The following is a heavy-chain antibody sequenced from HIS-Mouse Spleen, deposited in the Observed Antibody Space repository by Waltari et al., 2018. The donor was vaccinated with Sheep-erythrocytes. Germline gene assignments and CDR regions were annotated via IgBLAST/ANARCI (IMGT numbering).Heavy chain of an antibody. CDR1: GLTFSSYW. J-gene: IGHJ4*02. D-gene: IGHD3-3*01. CDR3: ASAVGYYDFWSGYSGWGYFDY. CDR2: IKKDGSEK. Sequence: GLTFSSYWMSWVRQAPGKGLEWVANIKKDGSEKYYVDSVKGRFTISRDNAKNSLYLQMNSLRAEDTAVYYCASAVGYYDFWSGYSGWGYFDYWGQGTLVTVSS. V-gene: IGHV3-7*01.